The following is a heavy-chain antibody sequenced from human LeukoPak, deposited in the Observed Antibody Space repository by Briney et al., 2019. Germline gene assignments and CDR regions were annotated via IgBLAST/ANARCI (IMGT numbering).Heavy chain of an antibody. CDR2: INPHSGGT. D-gene: IGHD5-24*01. Sequence: ASVKVSCKASGYTFTGCYMHWVRQAPGQGLEWMGWINPHSGGTNYAQKFQGRVTMTRDTSISTAYMELSSLRSDDTAVYYCARVREMPEGYLDYWGQGTLVTVSS. J-gene: IGHJ4*02. CDR3: ARVREMPEGYLDY. CDR1: GYTFTGCY. V-gene: IGHV1-2*02.